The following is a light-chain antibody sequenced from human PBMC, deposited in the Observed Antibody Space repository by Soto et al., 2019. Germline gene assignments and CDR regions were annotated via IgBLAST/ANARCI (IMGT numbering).Light chain of an antibody. CDR3: QQTFSPPYT. J-gene: IGKJ2*01. V-gene: IGKV1-39*01. CDR2: VAS. Sequence: DIQMTQSLSSLSASVGDSVTITCRASQSISNSLSWYQQKPGKAPKFLIYVASTLQRGVPSRFSGSGSGTDFTLTISSLQSEDFATYYCQQTFSPPYTFGQGTKLEIK. CDR1: QSISNS.